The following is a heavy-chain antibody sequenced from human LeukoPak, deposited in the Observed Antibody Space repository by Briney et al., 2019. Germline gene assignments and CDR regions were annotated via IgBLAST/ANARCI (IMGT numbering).Heavy chain of an antibody. CDR3: TRDSGSYDPFDY. CDR2: IIPIFGTA. J-gene: IGHJ4*02. CDR1: GGTFSSYA. V-gene: IGHV1-69*06. D-gene: IGHD1-26*01. Sequence: SVKVSCKASGGTFSSYAISWVRQAPGQGLEWMGGIIPIFGTANYAQKFQGRVTITADKSTSTAYMEVSSLRSEDTAVYYCTRDSGSYDPFDYWGQGTLVTVSS.